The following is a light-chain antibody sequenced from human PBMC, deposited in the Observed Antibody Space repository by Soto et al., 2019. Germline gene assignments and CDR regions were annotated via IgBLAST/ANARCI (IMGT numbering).Light chain of an antibody. CDR2: GAS. CDR1: QSLGSH. CDR3: QQYNNWPRT. J-gene: IGKJ1*01. Sequence: EIVMTQSPANLSVYPGEGATLXCRASQSLGSHFGWFQQKPGEAHRRLICGASTKAHGTPPRFSCSGSVTEFTRTISSLQSEDFAVYYCQQYNNWPRTFGQGTKVDIK. V-gene: IGKV3-15*01.